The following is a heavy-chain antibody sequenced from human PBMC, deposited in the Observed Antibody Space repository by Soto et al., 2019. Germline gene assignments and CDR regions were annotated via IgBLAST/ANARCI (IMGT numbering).Heavy chain of an antibody. Sequence: SETLSLTCVVSGGSISSGGYSCNWIRQPPGKGLEWIGYIYHSGSTYYNPSLKSRVTISVDRSKNQFSLKLSSVTAADTAVYYCARGMTTVTTFDYWGQGTLVTVSS. CDR1: GGSISSGGYS. CDR2: IYHSGST. J-gene: IGHJ4*02. D-gene: IGHD4-17*01. CDR3: ARGMTTVTTFDY. V-gene: IGHV4-30-2*01.